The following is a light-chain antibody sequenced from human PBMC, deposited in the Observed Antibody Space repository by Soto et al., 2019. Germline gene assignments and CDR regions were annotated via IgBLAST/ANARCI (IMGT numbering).Light chain of an antibody. CDR2: DAS. J-gene: IGKJ1*01. CDR3: QQYYSYRRT. V-gene: IGKV1-8*01. CDR1: QGISSY. Sequence: AIRMTQSPSSLAAPTGDRVTITCLAGQGISSYLAWYHQKTGRDAKLLIYDASTLQSGVPSRLSGSGSGTDFTLPISCLQSEDFATYYCQQYYSYRRTFGQGTKVDIK.